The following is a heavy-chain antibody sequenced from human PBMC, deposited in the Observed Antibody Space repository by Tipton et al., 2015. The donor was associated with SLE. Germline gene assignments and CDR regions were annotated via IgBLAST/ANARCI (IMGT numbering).Heavy chain of an antibody. V-gene: IGHV5-51*03. Sequence: QLVQSGAEVKKPGESLKISCTGSGYIFTSYWIGWVRQTPGKGLEWVGIVYPADSDTRYSPSFQGQVTISADKSTSTAYLQWNSLEASDTAMYYCARRATATYFDYWGQGTLVTVSS. J-gene: IGHJ4*02. CDR2: VYPADSDT. D-gene: IGHD1-1*01. CDR3: ARRATATYFDY. CDR1: GYIFTSYW.